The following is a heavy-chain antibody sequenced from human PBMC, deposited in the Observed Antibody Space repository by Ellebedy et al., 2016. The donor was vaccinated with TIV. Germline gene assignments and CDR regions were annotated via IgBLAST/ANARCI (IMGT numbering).Heavy chain of an antibody. Sequence: GGSLRLSXAASGFTFSSYGMHWVRQAPGKGLEWVAVISYDGSNKYYADSVKGRFTISRDNSKNTLYLQMNSLRAEDTAVYYCAKDALYTGDLGYWGQGTLVTVSS. V-gene: IGHV3-30*18. CDR3: AKDALYTGDLGY. D-gene: IGHD7-27*01. J-gene: IGHJ4*02. CDR1: GFTFSSYG. CDR2: ISYDGSNK.